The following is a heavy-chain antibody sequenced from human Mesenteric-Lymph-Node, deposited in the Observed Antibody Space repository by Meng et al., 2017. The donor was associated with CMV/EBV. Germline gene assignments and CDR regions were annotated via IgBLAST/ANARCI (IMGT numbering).Heavy chain of an antibody. CDR1: GGSFSGYY. V-gene: IGHV4-34*01. CDR3: ARHQRWLKSEGGFNY. J-gene: IGHJ4*02. Sequence: VPRQQWGAGLLKPSATRSLTCAVHGGSFSGYYWSWIRQPPGKGLEWIGEINHSGSTNYNPSLKSRVTISVDTSKNQFSLKLSSVTAADTAVYYCARHQRWLKSEGGFNYWGQGTLVTVSS. D-gene: IGHD4-23*01. CDR2: INHSGST.